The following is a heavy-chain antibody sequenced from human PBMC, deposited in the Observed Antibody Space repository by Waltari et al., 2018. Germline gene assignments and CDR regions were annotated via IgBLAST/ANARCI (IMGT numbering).Heavy chain of an antibody. CDR1: GFTFSSYA. CDR3: ARDGWARGHPGAFDY. J-gene: IGHJ4*02. CDR2: ISYDGSNK. V-gene: IGHV3-30-3*01. D-gene: IGHD1-26*01. Sequence: QVQLVESGGGVVQPGRSLRLSCAASGFTFSSYAMHWVRQAPGKGREWVAVISYDGSNKYYADSVKGRFTISRDNSKNTLYLQMNSLRAEDTAVYYCARDGWARGHPGAFDYWGQGTLVTVSS.